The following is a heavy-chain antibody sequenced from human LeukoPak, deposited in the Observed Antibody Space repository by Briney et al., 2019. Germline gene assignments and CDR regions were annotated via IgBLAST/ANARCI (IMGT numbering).Heavy chain of an antibody. Sequence: QPGGSRRLSCAASGFAFSSYAMNWVRQAPGKGLEYVSTISNNGGSTYYANSVKDRFTISRDNSKNTLYLQMGSLRAEDMAVYYCARVWVRGYSYGPVDYWGQGTLVTVSS. J-gene: IGHJ4*02. D-gene: IGHD5-18*01. CDR1: GFAFSSYA. CDR2: ISNNGGST. CDR3: ARVWVRGYSYGPVDY. V-gene: IGHV3-64*01.